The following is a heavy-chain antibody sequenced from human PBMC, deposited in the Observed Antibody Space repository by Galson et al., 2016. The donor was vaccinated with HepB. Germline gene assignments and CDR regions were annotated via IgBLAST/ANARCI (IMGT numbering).Heavy chain of an antibody. V-gene: IGHV3-21*01. CDR1: GFTFSSYG. CDR2: IASNSRYI. Sequence: SLRLSCAVSGFTFSSYGMNWVRQAPGKGLEWVSSIASNSRYINYADSVKGRFTMSRDNAKNSLYLQMNSLRAEDTAVYYCTTDLSYDILTGYYYPNWFDPWGQGTLVTVSS. D-gene: IGHD3-9*01. J-gene: IGHJ5*02. CDR3: TTDLSYDILTGYYYPNWFDP.